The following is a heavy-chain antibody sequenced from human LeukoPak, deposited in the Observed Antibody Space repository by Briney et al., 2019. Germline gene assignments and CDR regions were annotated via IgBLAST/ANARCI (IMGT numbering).Heavy chain of an antibody. Sequence: PGGSLRLSCTASGFTFGDYAMSWVRQAPGKGLEWVGFIRSKAYGGTTEYAASVKGRFTISRDDSKSIAYLQMNSLKTEDTAVYYCTQTRVVIVHYYYYYMDVWGKGTTVTVSS. CDR1: GFTFGDYA. V-gene: IGHV3-49*04. CDR2: IRSKAYGGTT. D-gene: IGHD3-3*01. CDR3: TQTRVVIVHYYYYYMDV. J-gene: IGHJ6*03.